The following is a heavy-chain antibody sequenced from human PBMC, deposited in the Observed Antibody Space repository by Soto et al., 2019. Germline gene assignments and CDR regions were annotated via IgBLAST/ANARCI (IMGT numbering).Heavy chain of an antibody. CDR2: IWYDGSNK. CDR1: GFTFSSYG. CDR3: ARDREYYYGSGCPLFDP. J-gene: IGHJ5*02. D-gene: IGHD3-10*01. V-gene: IGHV3-33*01. Sequence: GGSLRLSCAASGFTFSSYGMHWVRQAPGKGLEWVAVIWYDGSNKYYADSVKGRFTISRDNSKNTLYLQMNSLRAEDTAVYYCARDREYYYGSGCPLFDPWGQGTLVTVSS.